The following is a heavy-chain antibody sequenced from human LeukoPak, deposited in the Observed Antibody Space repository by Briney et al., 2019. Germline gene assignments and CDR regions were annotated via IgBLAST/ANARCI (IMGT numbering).Heavy chain of an antibody. V-gene: IGHV4-59*01. CDR3: ARPLGNGYSYWYFDL. CDR1: GGSITSYY. CDR2: IYYSGST. D-gene: IGHD3-22*01. Sequence: SETLSLTCTVSGGSITSYYWSWIRQPPGKGLEWIGYIYYSGSTNSNPSLESRVTISIDTSKNQISLKLSSVTAADTAVYYCARPLGNGYSYWYFDLWGRGALVTVSS. J-gene: IGHJ2*01.